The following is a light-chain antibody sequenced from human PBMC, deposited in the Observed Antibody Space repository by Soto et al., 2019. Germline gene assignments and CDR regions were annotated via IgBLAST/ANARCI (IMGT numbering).Light chain of an antibody. V-gene: IGKV1-9*01. CDR2: AAS. Sequence: DIQLTQSPSFLSASVGDRVTITCRASQGIGTYLAWYQQEPGKAPKLLIYAASTLQSGVPSRFSGSGSGTDFTLTISSLEPEDFGVYYCQHRSIWPVSFGQGTRLEIK. CDR3: QHRSIWPVS. J-gene: IGKJ5*01. CDR1: QGIGTY.